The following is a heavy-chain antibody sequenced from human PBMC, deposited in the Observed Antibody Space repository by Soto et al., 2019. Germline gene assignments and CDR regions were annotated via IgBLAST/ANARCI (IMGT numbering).Heavy chain of an antibody. D-gene: IGHD3-3*01. CDR2: IIPIFGTA. CDR3: ARVRMTIFGVVTQGYYGMDV. V-gene: IGHV1-69*06. CDR1: GGTFSSYA. Sequence: QVQLVQSGAEVKKPGSSVKVSCKASGGTFSSYAISWVRQAPGQGLEWMGGIIPIFGTANYAQKFQGRVTITEDKSQSTAYMELGSLRSEDTAVYYCARVRMTIFGVVTQGYYGMDVWGQGTTVTVSS. J-gene: IGHJ6*02.